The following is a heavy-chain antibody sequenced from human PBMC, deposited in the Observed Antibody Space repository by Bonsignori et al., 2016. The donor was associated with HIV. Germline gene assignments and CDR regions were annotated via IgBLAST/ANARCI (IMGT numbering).Heavy chain of an antibody. V-gene: IGHV1-46*01. Sequence: WVRQAPGQGLEWMGIVNPSGGGTRYAQKFQGRVTMTRDTSTSTVYMELSNLRSEDTAVYYCARGSDLYYPGDYWGQGTLGTVSS. J-gene: IGHJ4*02. CDR3: ARGSDLYYPGDY. CDR2: VNPSGGGT. D-gene: IGHD1-26*01.